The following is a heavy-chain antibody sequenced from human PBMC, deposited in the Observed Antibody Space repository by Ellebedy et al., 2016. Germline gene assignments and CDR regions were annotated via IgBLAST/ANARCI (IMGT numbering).Heavy chain of an antibody. D-gene: IGHD6-19*01. CDR3: AKGVAGGVLGY. J-gene: IGHJ4*02. CDR2: ISGSGGST. Sequence: GGSLRLSCAASGFTFSSYAMSWVRQAPGKGLEWVSAISGSGGSTYYADSVKGRFTISRDNSRNTLYLQMNSLRAEDTAVYYCAKGVAGGVLGYWGQGTLVTVSS. CDR1: GFTFSSYA. V-gene: IGHV3-23*01.